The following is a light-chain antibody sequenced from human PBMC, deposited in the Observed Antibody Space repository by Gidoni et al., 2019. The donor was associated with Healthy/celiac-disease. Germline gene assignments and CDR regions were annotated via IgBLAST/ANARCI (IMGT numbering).Light chain of an antibody. CDR2: DAS. CDR1: QDISNY. V-gene: IGKV1-33*01. CDR3: QQYDNLPLT. J-gene: IGKJ4*01. Sequence: SQMTQSPSSLSASVGDRVTITCHASQDISNYLNWYQQQPGKAPKLLIYDASNLETGVPSRFSGSGSGTDFTFTISSLQPEDIATYYCQQYDNLPLTFGGGTKVEIK.